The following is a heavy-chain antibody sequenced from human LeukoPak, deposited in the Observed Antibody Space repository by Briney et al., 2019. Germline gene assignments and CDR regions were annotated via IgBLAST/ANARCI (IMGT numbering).Heavy chain of an antibody. Sequence: GGSLRLSCAASGFTFTSYAMSWVRQAPGKGLEWVSTISGSGGSTYYADSVKGRFTISRDNSKNTLYLQMNSLRAEDTAVHYCAKSSSLWSEFDNWGQGTLVTVSP. D-gene: IGHD2-8*02. V-gene: IGHV3-23*01. CDR2: ISGSGGST. J-gene: IGHJ4*02. CDR3: AKSSSLWSEFDN. CDR1: GFTFTSYA.